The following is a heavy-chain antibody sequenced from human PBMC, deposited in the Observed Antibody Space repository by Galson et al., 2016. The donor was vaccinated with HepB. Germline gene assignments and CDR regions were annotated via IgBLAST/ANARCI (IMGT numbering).Heavy chain of an antibody. D-gene: IGHD2/OR15-2a*01. Sequence: SLRLSCAASGFTFTNYAMHWVRQAPGKGLEWVAFISYDGSNKFYADSVKGRFTISRDNSNNALHLQMHSLRAEDTAVYYCARGGLPSIWVGLLSEYYRNWGQGTLVTVSS. J-gene: IGHJ1*01. CDR1: GFTFTNYA. CDR2: ISYDGSNK. CDR3: ARGGLPSIWVGLLSEYYRN. V-gene: IGHV3-30-3*01.